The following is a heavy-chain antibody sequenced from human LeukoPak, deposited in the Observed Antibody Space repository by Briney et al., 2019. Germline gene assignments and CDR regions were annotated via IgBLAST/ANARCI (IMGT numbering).Heavy chain of an antibody. CDR2: IYPGDSDT. CDR1: GYSFTSYW. D-gene: IGHD2-15*01. V-gene: IGHV5-51*01. CDR3: ASSPRYCSGGSCYFNV. J-gene: IGHJ6*04. Sequence: KGGESLKISCKGSGYSFTSYWIGWVRQMPGKGLEWMGIIYPGDSDTRYSPSFQGQVTISADKSISTAYLQWSSLKASDTAMYYCASSPRYCSGGSCYFNVWGKGTTVTVSS.